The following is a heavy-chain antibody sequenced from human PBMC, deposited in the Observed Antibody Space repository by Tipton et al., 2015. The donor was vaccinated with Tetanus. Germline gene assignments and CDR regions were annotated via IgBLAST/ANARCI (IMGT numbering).Heavy chain of an antibody. D-gene: IGHD3-3*01. CDR3: ARANYDFPKKGPFDS. CDR2: ISYDGTKK. CDR1: GLTFSTSG. J-gene: IGHJ4*02. Sequence: SLRLSCAVSGLTFSTSGYHWVRQAPGKGLETVAVISYDGTKKDYADSMKGRCSISRDNSKSTLYLQMNSLTLEDTAVYYCARANYDFPKKGPFDSWGQGTLVIASS. V-gene: IGHV3-30*03.